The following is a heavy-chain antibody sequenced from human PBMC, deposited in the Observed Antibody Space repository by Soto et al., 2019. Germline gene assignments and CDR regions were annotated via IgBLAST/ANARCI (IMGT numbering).Heavy chain of an antibody. D-gene: IGHD3-10*01. Sequence: EVQLVESGGGSVQPGGSLRLSCAASGFTVSSNYLSWFRQAPGRGLEWVSSIYSIGSADYADSVKGRFTISRDNSKNTMYLQMNSLRAEDTAVYYCAAGDYASGSRDYWGQGTLVTGSS. J-gene: IGHJ4*02. CDR1: GFTVSSNY. CDR3: AAGDYASGSRDY. CDR2: IYSIGSA. V-gene: IGHV3-66*01.